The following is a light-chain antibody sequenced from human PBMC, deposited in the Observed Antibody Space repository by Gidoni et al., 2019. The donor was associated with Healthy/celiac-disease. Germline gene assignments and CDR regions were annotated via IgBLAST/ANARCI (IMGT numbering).Light chain of an antibody. CDR3: QQYGSSTWA. V-gene: IGKV3-20*01. J-gene: IGKJ1*01. CDR1: QSVSSSY. Sequence: EIVLPLSPGTLSLSPGERATLSCRASQSVSSSYLAWYQQKPGQAPRLLIYGASSRATGIPDRFSGSGSGTDFTLTISRLEPEDFAVYYCQQYGSSTWAFGQGTKVEIK. CDR2: GAS.